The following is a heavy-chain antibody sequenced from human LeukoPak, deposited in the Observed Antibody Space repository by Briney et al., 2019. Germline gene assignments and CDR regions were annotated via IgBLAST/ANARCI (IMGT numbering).Heavy chain of an antibody. J-gene: IGHJ4*02. D-gene: IGHD3-3*01. Sequence: PGGSLRLSCVVSGFTFKNYAMSWVRQAPGKGLECVSSIRDSGNGTDYADSVKGRFTVPRDNSKNTLYLHMNTLSAEDTAVYYCAKWAYYDLWSGHYKSHFDSWGQGTLVTVSP. CDR1: GFTFKNYA. CDR2: IRDSGNGT. V-gene: IGHV3-23*01. CDR3: AKWAYYDLWSGHYKSHFDS.